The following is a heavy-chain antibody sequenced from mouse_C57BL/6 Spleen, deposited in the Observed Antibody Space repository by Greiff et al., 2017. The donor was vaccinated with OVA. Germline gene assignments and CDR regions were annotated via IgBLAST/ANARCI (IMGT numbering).Heavy chain of an antibody. V-gene: IGHV1-64*01. CDR1: GYTFTSYW. D-gene: IGHD4-1*01. Sequence: VKLMESGAELVKPGASVKLSCKASGYTFTSYWMHWVKQRPGQGLEWIGMIHPNSGSTNYNEKFKSKATLTVDKPSSTAYMQLSSLTSEDSAVYYCARQNWDWYFDVWGTGTTVTVSS. J-gene: IGHJ1*03. CDR2: IHPNSGST. CDR3: ARQNWDWYFDV.